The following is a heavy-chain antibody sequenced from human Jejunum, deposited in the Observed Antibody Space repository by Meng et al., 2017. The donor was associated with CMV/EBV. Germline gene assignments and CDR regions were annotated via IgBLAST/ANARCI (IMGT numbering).Heavy chain of an antibody. CDR3: ARVEQEMC. V-gene: IGHV3-74*02. CDR1: VFTFSSNW. CDR2: INSDGIDK. Sequence: LLGECGGVLVSPGGSLRLFCAAVVFTFSSNWMHWVRQAPGKGLVWVSNINSDGIDKNYAESVKGRFTISRDNAKNTLYLQMNSVRDEDKAVYYCARVEQEMCWGQGTLVTVSS. J-gene: IGHJ4*02. D-gene: IGHD1/OR15-1a*01.